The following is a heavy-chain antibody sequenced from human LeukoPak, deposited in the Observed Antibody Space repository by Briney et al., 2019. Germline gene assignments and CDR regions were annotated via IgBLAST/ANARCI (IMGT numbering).Heavy chain of an antibody. Sequence: KTSETLSLTCTVSGGSISGYYWSWIRQPAGKGLEWIGRIYSGGNTNYNPSLKSRVTMSVDTSKTQFSLKLSSVTAADTAVYYCARKYSGSYDWFDPWGQGTLVTVSS. J-gene: IGHJ5*02. CDR1: GGSISGYY. D-gene: IGHD1-26*01. CDR3: ARKYSGSYDWFDP. V-gene: IGHV4-4*07. CDR2: IYSGGNT.